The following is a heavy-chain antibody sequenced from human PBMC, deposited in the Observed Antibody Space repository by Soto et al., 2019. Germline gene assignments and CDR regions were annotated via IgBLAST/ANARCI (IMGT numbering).Heavy chain of an antibody. Sequence: LRLSCAASGFTVRRDGMSWVRQAPGKGLEWVSLITDNGGSTYYADSVKGRFTISRDNTKNTLFLQMNSLRAEDTAVYYCAKERATTTPFDYWGQGALVTVSS. V-gene: IGHV3-23*01. J-gene: IGHJ4*02. CDR2: ITDNGGST. D-gene: IGHD4-17*01. CDR3: AKERATTTPFDY. CDR1: GFTVRRDG.